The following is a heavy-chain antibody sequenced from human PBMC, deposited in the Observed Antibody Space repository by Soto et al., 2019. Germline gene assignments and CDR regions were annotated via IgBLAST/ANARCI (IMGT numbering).Heavy chain of an antibody. Sequence: GGSLRLSCAASGFTFSSYWMSWVRQAPGKGLEWVANIKQDGSEKYYVDSVKGRFTISRDNAKNSLYLQMNSLRAEDTAVYYCARDPGYCSGGSCYSSAFDIWGQGTMVTVSS. CDR2: IKQDGSEK. J-gene: IGHJ3*02. V-gene: IGHV3-7*01. D-gene: IGHD2-15*01. CDR3: ARDPGYCSGGSCYSSAFDI. CDR1: GFTFSSYW.